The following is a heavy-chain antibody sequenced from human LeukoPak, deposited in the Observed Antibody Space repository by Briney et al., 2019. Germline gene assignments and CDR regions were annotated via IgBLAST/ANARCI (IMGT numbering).Heavy chain of an antibody. CDR2: ISGSGGST. CDR3: AKEISLYYYDSSGQDY. CDR1: GFTFSSYA. J-gene: IGHJ4*02. D-gene: IGHD3-22*01. V-gene: IGHV3-23*01. Sequence: GGSLRLSCAASGFTFSSYAMSWVRQAPGKGLDWVSAISGSGGSTYYADSVKGRFTISRDNSKNTLYLQMNSLRAEDTAVYYCAKEISLYYYDSSGQDYWGQRTQVTVSS.